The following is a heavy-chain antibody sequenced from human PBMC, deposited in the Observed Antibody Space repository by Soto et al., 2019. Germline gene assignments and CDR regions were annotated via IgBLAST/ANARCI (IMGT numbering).Heavy chain of an antibody. CDR3: ASHPRDSSGYWYYFDY. CDR1: GFTFSSYS. CDR2: ISSSSSYI. Sequence: EVQLVESGGGLVKPGGSLRLSCAASGFTFSSYSMNWVRQAPGKGLEWVSSISSSSSYIYYADSVKGRFTIPRDNAKNSLDLQMNSLRAEDTAVYYCASHPRDSSGYWYYFDYWGRGTLVTVSS. D-gene: IGHD3-22*01. V-gene: IGHV3-21*01. J-gene: IGHJ4*02.